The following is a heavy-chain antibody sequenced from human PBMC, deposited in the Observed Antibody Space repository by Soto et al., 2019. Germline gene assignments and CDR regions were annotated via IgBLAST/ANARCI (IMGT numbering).Heavy chain of an antibody. CDR1: GFTFSSYG. D-gene: IGHD6-13*01. J-gene: IGHJ4*02. Sequence: EVQLLESGGGLVQPGGSVRLSCAASGFTFSSYGMAWVRQAPGRGLEWVSAISNSGGRTYYADSVKGRFTISRDNSKNTLYLQMNSLRAEDTAVYYCAKVPLVEGGSWYDYWGQGAQVTVSS. CDR2: ISNSGGRT. CDR3: AKVPLVEGGSWYDY. V-gene: IGHV3-23*01.